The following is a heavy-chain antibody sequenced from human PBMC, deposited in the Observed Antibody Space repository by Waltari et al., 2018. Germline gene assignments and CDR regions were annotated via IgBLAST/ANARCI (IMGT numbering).Heavy chain of an antibody. CDR1: GFTFSRYW. CDR3: ARVATKTYSSPVPGRPYYYGMDV. V-gene: IGHV3-74*01. CDR2: ISSDGSTI. Sequence: EEPLVESGGGLAQPGESLRLSCAASGFTFSRYWLDWVRPAPGKGLVWVSRISSDGSTITYADSVKGRFTISRDNAKNTLYVQMNRLRAEDTAVYYCARVATKTYSSPVPGRPYYYGMDVWGQGTTVTVSS. D-gene: IGHD3-22*01. J-gene: IGHJ6*02.